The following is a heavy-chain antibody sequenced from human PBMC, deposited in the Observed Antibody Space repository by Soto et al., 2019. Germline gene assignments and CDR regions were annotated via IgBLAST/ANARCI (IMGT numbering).Heavy chain of an antibody. CDR1: GFTFGSFI. Sequence: GSLRLSCAASGFTFGSFILNWVRQAPGKGPEWVSYVSSSSTTMYYADSVKGRFTISRDNAKNSLYLQMNSLRDEDTAVYYCARDRGYSDAWAFDIWGQGTMVTVSS. J-gene: IGHJ3*02. CDR2: VSSSSTTM. V-gene: IGHV3-48*02. CDR3: ARDRGYSDAWAFDI. D-gene: IGHD5-18*01.